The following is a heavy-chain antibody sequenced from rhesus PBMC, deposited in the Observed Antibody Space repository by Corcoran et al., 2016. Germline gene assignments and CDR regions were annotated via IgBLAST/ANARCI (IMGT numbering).Heavy chain of an antibody. CDR2: ITYRGST. J-gene: IGHJ4*01. D-gene: IGHD1-44*01. Sequence: QVQLQESGPGLVKPSETLSLTCAVSGYSISSGYYWSWIRQPPGKGLEWIGYITYRGSTGYTPSLKSRVTISRDTSKNQFSLKLSSVTAADTAVYYCARDWELRLDYWGQGVLVTVSS. CDR1: GYSISSGYY. CDR3: ARDWELRLDY. V-gene: IGHV4-122*02.